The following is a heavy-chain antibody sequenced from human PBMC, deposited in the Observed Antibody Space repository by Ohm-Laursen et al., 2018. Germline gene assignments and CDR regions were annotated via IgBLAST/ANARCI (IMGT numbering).Heavy chain of an antibody. D-gene: IGHD5-12*01. CDR3: AREGSGSGYDFQTRYYYYGMDV. CDR1: GGSISSYY. V-gene: IGHV4-59*01. CDR2: IYSSGST. J-gene: IGHJ6*02. Sequence: SETLSLTWTVSGGSISSYYWSWIRQPAGKGLEWIGYIYSSGSTKYNPSLKSRVTISVDTSKTQFSLKLSSVTAEDTAVYYCAREGSGSGYDFQTRYYYYGMDVWGQGTTVTVSS.